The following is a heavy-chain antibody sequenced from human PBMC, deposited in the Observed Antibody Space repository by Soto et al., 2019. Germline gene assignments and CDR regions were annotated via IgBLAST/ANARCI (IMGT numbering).Heavy chain of an antibody. D-gene: IGHD4-17*01. V-gene: IGHV4-59*01. J-gene: IGHJ4*02. CDR2: IYYSGST. Sequence: QVQLQESGPGLVKPSETLSLTCTVSGGSISSYYWSWIRQPPGKGLEWIGYIYYSGSTNYNPSLKSRVTISVDTSKNQFSLTLSSVTAADTAVYYCARAYGDYGFDYWGQGTLVTVSS. CDR1: GGSISSYY. CDR3: ARAYGDYGFDY.